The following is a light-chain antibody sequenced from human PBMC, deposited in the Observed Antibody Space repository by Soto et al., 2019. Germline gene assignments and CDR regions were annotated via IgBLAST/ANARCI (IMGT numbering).Light chain of an antibody. CDR2: DAF. Sequence: TVLTQSPATLSLSPGERATLSCKASQSIGNSLGWFQQKPGQAPRLLIEDAFNRATGIPARFTGSGSGSDFTLTISSLEPEDFGVYYCRQRYNWPLTFGRGTKVEIK. CDR3: RQRYNWPLT. V-gene: IGKV3-11*01. CDR1: QSIGNS. J-gene: IGKJ4*01.